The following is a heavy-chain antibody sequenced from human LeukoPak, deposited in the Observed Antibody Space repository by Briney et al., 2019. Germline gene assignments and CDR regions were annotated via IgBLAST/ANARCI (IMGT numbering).Heavy chain of an antibody. Sequence: GRSLRLSRAASGFTFDDYAMRWVRQAPGKGLEWVSGISWNSGSIGYADSVKGRFTISRDNAKNSLYLQMNSLRAEDTALYYCAKGLQGSFDYWGQGTLVTVSS. D-gene: IGHD1-26*01. CDR3: AKGLQGSFDY. CDR2: ISWNSGSI. CDR1: GFTFDDYA. V-gene: IGHV3-9*01. J-gene: IGHJ4*02.